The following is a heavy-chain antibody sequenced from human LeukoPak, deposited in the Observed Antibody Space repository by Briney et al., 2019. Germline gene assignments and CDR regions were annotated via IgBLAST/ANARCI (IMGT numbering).Heavy chain of an antibody. J-gene: IGHJ4*02. CDR2: ISGSGGST. CDR1: GFTFSSYA. Sequence: GGSLRLSCAASGFTFSSYAMSWVRQAPGKGLEWVTDISGSGGSTYYADSVKGRYTISRDNSKNTLYLQMNSLRAEDTAVYYCATGVVVAATCFDYWGQGTLVTVSS. D-gene: IGHD2-15*01. V-gene: IGHV3-23*01. CDR3: ATGVVVAATCFDY.